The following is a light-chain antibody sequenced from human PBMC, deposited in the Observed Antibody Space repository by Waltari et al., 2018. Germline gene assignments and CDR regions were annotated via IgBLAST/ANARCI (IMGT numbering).Light chain of an antibody. Sequence: QSALTQPASVSGSPGQSITIPRTGTNSHVGRFKYVSWYQQLPGKAPKLLLFDVSKRPSGVSNRFSGSKSASTASLTISGLQAEDEATYYCMSYTSASTYVLFGGGTNLTVL. J-gene: IGLJ2*01. V-gene: IGLV2-14*03. CDR3: MSYTSASTYVL. CDR1: NSHVGRFKY. CDR2: DVS.